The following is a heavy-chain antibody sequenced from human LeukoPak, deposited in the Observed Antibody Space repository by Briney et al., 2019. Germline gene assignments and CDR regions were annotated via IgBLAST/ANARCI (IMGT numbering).Heavy chain of an antibody. CDR3: AKGGAVSSKSITMIRGTRRYYYYMDV. CDR2: IRYDGSNK. Sequence: GGSLRLSCAASGFTFSSYGMHWVRQAPGKGLEWVAFIRYDGSNKYYADSVKGRFTISRDNSKNTLYLQMNRLRAEDTAVYYCAKGGAVSSKSITMIRGTRRYYYYMDVWGRGTTVTISS. J-gene: IGHJ6*03. D-gene: IGHD3-10*01. V-gene: IGHV3-30*02. CDR1: GFTFSSYG.